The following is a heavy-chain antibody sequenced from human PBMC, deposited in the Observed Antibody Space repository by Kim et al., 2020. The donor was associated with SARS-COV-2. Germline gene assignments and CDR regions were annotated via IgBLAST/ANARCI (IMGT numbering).Heavy chain of an antibody. D-gene: IGHD3-16*01. CDR2: ST. Sequence: STYYADSVKGRFTISRDNSKNTLYLQMNSLRAEDTAVYYCAKDPPVWVAYWGQGTLVTVSS. J-gene: IGHJ4*02. V-gene: IGHV3-23*01. CDR3: AKDPPVWVAY.